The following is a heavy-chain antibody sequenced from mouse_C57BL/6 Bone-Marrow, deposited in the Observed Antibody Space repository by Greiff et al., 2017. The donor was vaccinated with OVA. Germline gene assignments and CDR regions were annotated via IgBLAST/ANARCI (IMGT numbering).Heavy chain of an antibody. CDR1: GFTFSNYW. J-gene: IGHJ4*01. Sequence: EVKLVESGGGLVQPGGSMKLSCVASGFTFSNYWMNWVRQSPEKGLEWVAQIRLKSDNYATNYAESVKGRFTISRDDSKSSVYRQMNNLRAEDTGIYYCTGPRWLLWDYYAMDYWGQGTSVTVSS. V-gene: IGHV6-3*01. D-gene: IGHD2-3*01. CDR3: TGPRWLLWDYYAMDY. CDR2: IRLKSDNYAT.